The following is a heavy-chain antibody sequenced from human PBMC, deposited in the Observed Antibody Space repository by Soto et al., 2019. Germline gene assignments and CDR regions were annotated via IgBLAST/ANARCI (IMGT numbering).Heavy chain of an antibody. CDR2: IYWDDDE. V-gene: IGHV2-5*02. D-gene: IGHD3-10*01. CDR1: GFSLNTGGVG. CDR3: VRNWRYYGGDYYYGMDA. J-gene: IGHJ6*02. Sequence: ITLKESGPTLVKPTQTLTLTCTFSGFSLNTGGVGVGWVRQPRGKAMEWLALIYWDDDERYRPSLRSRLNNNEDTINNQGVLTMTNMDPEDTATYYCVRNWRYYGGDYYYGMDAWGQGTTVTVSS.